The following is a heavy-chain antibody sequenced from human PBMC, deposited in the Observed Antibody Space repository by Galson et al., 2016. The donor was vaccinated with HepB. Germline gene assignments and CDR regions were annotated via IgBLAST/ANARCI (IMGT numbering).Heavy chain of an antibody. J-gene: IGHJ6*02. Sequence: SCKASGGTFRTYAFSWVRQAPGQGPEWVGRSVPILGMANYAQKFQGRVTITADKSTNTSYMELSSLRSEDTAVYYCARDAVAVGGTLHFYYYGMDVWGQGTTVTVSS. V-gene: IGHV1-69*04. D-gene: IGHD6-13*01. CDR3: ARDAVAVGGTLHFYYYGMDV. CDR1: GGTFRTYA. CDR2: SVPILGMA.